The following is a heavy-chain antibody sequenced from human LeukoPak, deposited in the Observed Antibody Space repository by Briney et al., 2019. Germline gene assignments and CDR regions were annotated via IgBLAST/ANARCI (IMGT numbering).Heavy chain of an antibody. CDR3: ARHSASSIWFGVRDGVFDP. V-gene: IGHV4-61*02. CDR1: GGSISSGSYY. J-gene: IGHJ5*02. D-gene: IGHD3-10*01. Sequence: SETLSLTRTVSGGSISSGSYYWSWIRQPAGKGLEWIGRIYTSGSTNYNPSLKSRVTISVDTSKNQFSLKLSSVTAADTAVYYCARHSASSIWFGVRDGVFDPWGQGTLVTVSS. CDR2: IYTSGST.